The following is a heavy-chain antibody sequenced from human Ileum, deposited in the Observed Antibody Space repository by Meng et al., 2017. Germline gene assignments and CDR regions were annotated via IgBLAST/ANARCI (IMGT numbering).Heavy chain of an antibody. CDR1: GFTFTDPW. CDR2: INPDGSDP. J-gene: IGHJ1*01. CDR3: TNDRLNH. Sequence: QLWESGGVLAPPGGSLGLSSAASGFTFTDPWRHWVRQGAGKGLVWVSRINPDGSDPTYADSVKGRFTISRDNAKNTVYLQMNSLRAEDTALYYCTNDRLNHWGQGALVTVSS. V-gene: IGHV3-74*01. D-gene: IGHD1-1*01.